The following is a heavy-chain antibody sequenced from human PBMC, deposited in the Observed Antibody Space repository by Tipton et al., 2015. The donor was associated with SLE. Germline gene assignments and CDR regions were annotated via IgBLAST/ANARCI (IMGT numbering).Heavy chain of an antibody. CDR3: ARGTHPPHGFDV. CDR1: GGSMGSYY. Sequence: GLVKPSETLSLVCRVSGGSMGSYYWTWFRQPAGKELEWIGRIFTSGNTGYNPSLQSRVSMSVDSSGNQFFLDLASVTAADTAVYDCARGTHPPHGFDVWGHGIKVTV. V-gene: IGHV4-4*07. CDR2: IFTSGNT. J-gene: IGHJ3*01. D-gene: IGHD3/OR15-3a*01.